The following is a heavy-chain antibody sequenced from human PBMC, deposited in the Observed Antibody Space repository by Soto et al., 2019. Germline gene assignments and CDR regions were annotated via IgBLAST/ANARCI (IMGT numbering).Heavy chain of an antibody. CDR1: GYTFTSYD. V-gene: IGHV1-8*01. CDR2: MNPNSGNT. CDR3: ARVSRYCSGGSCYYNWFDP. J-gene: IGHJ5*02. D-gene: IGHD2-15*01. Sequence: QVQLVQSGAEVKKPGASVKVSCKASGYTFTSYDINWVRQATGQGLEWMGWMNPNSGNTGYAHKFQGRVTMTRNNSISTAYMELSSLRSEDTAVYYCARVSRYCSGGSCYYNWFDPWGQGTLVTVSS.